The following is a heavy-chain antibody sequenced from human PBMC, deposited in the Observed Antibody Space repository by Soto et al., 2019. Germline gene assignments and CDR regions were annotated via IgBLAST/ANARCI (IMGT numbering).Heavy chain of an antibody. D-gene: IGHD3-22*01. CDR3: AREGYCLSSSCYGLDAFDI. V-gene: IGHV1-69*12. CDR1: GGTFSNSA. Sequence: QLHLVQSGAEVKKPGASVKVSCKASGGTFSNSAISWVRQAPGQGLEWMGGIIPILATTNYPQKFQDRLAITADVSTNTAYMELSSLTSEDTAVYYCAREGYCLSSSCYGLDAFDIWGQGTMVIVSS. J-gene: IGHJ3*02. CDR2: IIPILATT.